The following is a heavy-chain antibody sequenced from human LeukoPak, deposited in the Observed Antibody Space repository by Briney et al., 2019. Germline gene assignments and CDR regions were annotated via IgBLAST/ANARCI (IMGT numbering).Heavy chain of an antibody. CDR1: GFTFSSYD. V-gene: IGHV3-13*01. CDR3: GRVACSGGSCYGWYFDL. Sequence: GGSLRLSCAASGFTFSSYDMHWVRQATGKGLEWVSAIGTAGDTYYPGSVKGRFTISRENAKNSLYLQMNSLRAGDTAVYYCGRVACSGGSCYGWYFDLWGRGTLVTVSS. D-gene: IGHD2-15*01. J-gene: IGHJ2*01. CDR2: IGTAGDT.